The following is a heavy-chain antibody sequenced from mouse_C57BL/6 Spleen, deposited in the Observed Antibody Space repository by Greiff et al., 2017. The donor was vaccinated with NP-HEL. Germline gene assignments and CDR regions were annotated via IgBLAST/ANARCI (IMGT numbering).Heavy chain of an antibody. CDR3: ARGDYDEDYYAMDY. CDR1: GYTFTSYW. CDR2: INPSSGYT. D-gene: IGHD2-4*01. Sequence: VQLQQSGAELAKPGASVKLSCKASGYTFTSYWMHWVKQRPGQGLEWLGYINPSSGYTKYNQTLKDKATLTADQSSSTAYMQLSSLTYEDSAVYYCARGDYDEDYYAMDYWGQGTSVTVSS. J-gene: IGHJ4*01. V-gene: IGHV1-7*01.